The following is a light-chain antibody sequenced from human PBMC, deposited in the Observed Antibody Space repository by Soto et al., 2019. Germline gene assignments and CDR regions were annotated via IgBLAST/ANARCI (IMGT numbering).Light chain of an antibody. J-gene: IGKJ1*01. CDR2: DAS. Sequence: EFVLTQPPATPALSPGERATLSCRASQSVSSYLAWYQQKPGQAPRLLIYDASNRATGIPARFSGSGSGTDFTLTISSLEPEDFAVYYCQQRSNWPWTFGQGTKV. CDR3: QQRSNWPWT. V-gene: IGKV3-11*01. CDR1: QSVSSY.